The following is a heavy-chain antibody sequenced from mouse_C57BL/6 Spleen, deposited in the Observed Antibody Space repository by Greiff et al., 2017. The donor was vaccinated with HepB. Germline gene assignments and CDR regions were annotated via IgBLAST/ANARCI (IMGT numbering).Heavy chain of an antibody. CDR3: ARQGFITTVDAMDY. Sequence: EVQLQQSGPELVKPGASVKISCKASGYSFTDYNMNWVKQSNGKSLEWIGVINPNYGTSSYNQKFKGKATLTVDQSSSTAYMQLNSLTSEDSAVYYGARQGFITTVDAMDYWGQGTSVTVSS. V-gene: IGHV1-39*01. CDR1: GYSFTDYN. D-gene: IGHD1-1*01. J-gene: IGHJ4*01. CDR2: INPNYGTS.